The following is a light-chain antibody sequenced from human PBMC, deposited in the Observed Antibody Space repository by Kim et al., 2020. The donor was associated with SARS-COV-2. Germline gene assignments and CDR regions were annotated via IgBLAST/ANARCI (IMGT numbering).Light chain of an antibody. J-gene: IGLJ1*01. V-gene: IGLV1-44*01. CDR1: SSNIGSNT. CDR2: SNN. CDR3: ATWDDSLNGCV. Sequence: QSVLTQPPSASGTPGQTVTISCSGSSSNIGSNTVNWYQQLPGTAPKLLIDSNNQRPSGVPDRLSGSKSGTSASLAISGLQSEDEADYYCATWDDSLNGCVFGTGTKVTVL.